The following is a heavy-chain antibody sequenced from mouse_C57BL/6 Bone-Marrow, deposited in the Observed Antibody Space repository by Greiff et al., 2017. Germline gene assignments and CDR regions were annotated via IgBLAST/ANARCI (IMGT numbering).Heavy chain of an antibody. CDR3: ARGPGRGY. V-gene: IGHV3-6*01. Sequence: EVKLMESGPGLVKPSQSLSLTCSVTGYSITSGYYWNWIRQFPGNKLEWMGYISYDGSNNYNPSLKNRISITRDTSKNQFFLKLNSVTTEDTATYYCARGPGRGYWGQGTTLTVSS. CDR1: GYSITSGYY. J-gene: IGHJ2*01. D-gene: IGHD1-1*01. CDR2: ISYDGSN.